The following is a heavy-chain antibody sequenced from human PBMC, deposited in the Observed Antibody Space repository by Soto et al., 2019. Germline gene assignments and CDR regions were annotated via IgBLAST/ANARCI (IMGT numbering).Heavy chain of an antibody. D-gene: IGHD3-3*01. CDR2: ITGSGASS. CDR1: GFTFSSYA. CDR3: ARDGAGRFMEWLYPYFDY. J-gene: IGHJ4*02. V-gene: IGHV3-23*01. Sequence: GGSLRLSCETSGFTFSSYAMNWVRQAPGKGLEWVSGITGSGASSYYADSVKGRFIISRDNSNSTLYLQINNVRAEDMALYYCARDGAGRFMEWLYPYFDYWGQGSLVTVSS.